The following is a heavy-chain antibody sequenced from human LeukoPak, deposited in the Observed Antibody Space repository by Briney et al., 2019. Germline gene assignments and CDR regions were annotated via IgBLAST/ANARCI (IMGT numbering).Heavy chain of an antibody. CDR2: TWYDGRNK. J-gene: IGHJ4*02. V-gene: IGHV3-33*01. D-gene: IGHD3-10*01. CDR1: GITFNA. CDR3: ARELFGSGSYPDY. Sequence: PGTSLRLSCAASGITFNAIHWVRQAPGKGLEWVALTWYDGRNKYYADSVKGRFTISIDNSKNMVYLHMNSLRADDTAVYYCARELFGSGSYPDYWGQGTLVTVSS.